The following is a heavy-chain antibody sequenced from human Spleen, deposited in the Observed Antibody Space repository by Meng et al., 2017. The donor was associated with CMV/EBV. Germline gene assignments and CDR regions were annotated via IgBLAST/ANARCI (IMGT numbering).Heavy chain of an antibody. D-gene: IGHD3-16*01. CDR2: SSSRSSYR. J-gene: IGHJ4*01. V-gene: IGHV3-21*01. CDR3: AGHYDSQSALSY. Sequence: GGSLRLSCAATGLTFNRYGMNWVRQAPGKGLEWVSFSSSRSSYRKYVDLLKGRFTISRDNGRSSVYLQMDSLRLDDTAVYYCAGHYDSQSALSYWGHGTPVTVSS. CDR1: GLTFNRYG.